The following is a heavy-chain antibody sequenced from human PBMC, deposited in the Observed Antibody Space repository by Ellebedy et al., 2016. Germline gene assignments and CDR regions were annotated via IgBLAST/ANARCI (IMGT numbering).Heavy chain of an antibody. CDR3: ARQRRDLGYYFDY. CDR1: GGSISSYY. CDR2: IYYSGST. J-gene: IGHJ4*02. Sequence: SETLSLTCTVSGGSISSYYWSWIRQPPGKGLEWIGFIYYSGSTNYNPSLKSRVPISVDTSKNQFSLKLSSVTAADTAVYYCARQRRDLGYYFDYWGQGTLVTVSS. V-gene: IGHV4-59*08. D-gene: IGHD2-15*01.